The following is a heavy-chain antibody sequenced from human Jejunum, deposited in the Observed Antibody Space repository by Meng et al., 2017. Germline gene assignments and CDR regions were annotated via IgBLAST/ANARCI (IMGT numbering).Heavy chain of an antibody. Sequence: QVQAQQWGAGLLKPSETLSLTCAFQGGSFSTYDWSWIHQPPGTGLGWLGQIHHSGSINDNPSLKGRVTMSVDTSRSQISLKLNSVTAADTAVYYCRLAYCVSDCGDYWGQGTLVTVSS. CDR1: GGSFSTYD. CDR2: IHHSGSI. CDR3: RLAYCVSDCGDY. J-gene: IGHJ4*02. D-gene: IGHD2-21*02. V-gene: IGHV4-34*01.